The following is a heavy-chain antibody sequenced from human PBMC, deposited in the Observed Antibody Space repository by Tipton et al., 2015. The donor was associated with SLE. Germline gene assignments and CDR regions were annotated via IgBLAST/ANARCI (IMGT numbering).Heavy chain of an antibody. V-gene: IGHV3-64*02. CDR3: ARNNSGDSYYYYGMDL. Sequence: GSLRLSCAASGFTLSAYAMHWVRQAPGKGLEYVSGISANGGKTYYADSLKGRFTISRDNSKNTVYLQVGSLRPEDMAVYYCARNNSGDSYYYYGMDLWGPGTTVTVSS. CDR1: GFTLSAYA. J-gene: IGHJ6*02. D-gene: IGHD2-21*02. CDR2: ISANGGKT.